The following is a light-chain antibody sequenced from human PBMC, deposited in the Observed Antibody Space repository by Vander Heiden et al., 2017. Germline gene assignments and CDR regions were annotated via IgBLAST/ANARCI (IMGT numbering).Light chain of an antibody. CDR2: AAS. V-gene: IGKV1-6*01. Sequence: SQITRSPSSLSASVGDRVTITCRASQGIRNDLGWYQQKPGKAPKLLIYAASSLQSGVPSRFSGSGSGTDFTLTISSLQPEDFATYYCLQDYNYPYTFGQGTKLEIK. CDR3: LQDYNYPYT. J-gene: IGKJ2*01. CDR1: QGIRND.